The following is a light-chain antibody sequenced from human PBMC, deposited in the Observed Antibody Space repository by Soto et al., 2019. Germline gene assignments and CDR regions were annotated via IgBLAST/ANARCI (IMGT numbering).Light chain of an antibody. CDR2: DVI. Sequence: QSALTQPASVSGSPGQSITISCTGTDSDVGGYDHVSWYQQFPGKPPKLLIYDVIYRPSGVSVRFSGSKSGNTASLTISVLQPEDEADYDCSSHTSCSALGFGPGTKLTVL. J-gene: IGLJ1*01. CDR3: SSHTSCSALG. CDR1: DSDVGGYDH. V-gene: IGLV2-14*03.